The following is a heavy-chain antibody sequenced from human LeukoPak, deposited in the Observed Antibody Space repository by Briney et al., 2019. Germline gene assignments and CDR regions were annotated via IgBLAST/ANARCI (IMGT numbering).Heavy chain of an antibody. J-gene: IGHJ6*02. CDR3: ATSYGMDV. CDR1: GGSFSGYY. CDR2: INHSGST. Sequence: PSETLSLTCAVYGGSFSGYYWSWIRQPSGKGLEWIGEINHSGSTNYNPSLKSRVTISVDTSKNQFSLKLSSVTAADTAVYYCATSYGMDVWGQATTVTVSS. V-gene: IGHV4-34*01.